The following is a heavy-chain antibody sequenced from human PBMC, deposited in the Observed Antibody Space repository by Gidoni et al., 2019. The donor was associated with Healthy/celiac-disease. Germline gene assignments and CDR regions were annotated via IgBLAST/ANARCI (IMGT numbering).Heavy chain of an antibody. Sequence: EVQLLESGGGLVQPGGSLRLSSSASGFTFRRYAMSWVRQAPGKGLGWVSAISGSGGSTYYADSVKGRFTISRDNSKNTLYLQMNSLRAEDTAVYYCAKARNYDILTGYDYWGQGTLVTVSS. CDR3: AKARNYDILTGYDY. CDR1: GFTFRRYA. CDR2: ISGSGGST. D-gene: IGHD3-9*01. J-gene: IGHJ4*02. V-gene: IGHV3-23*01.